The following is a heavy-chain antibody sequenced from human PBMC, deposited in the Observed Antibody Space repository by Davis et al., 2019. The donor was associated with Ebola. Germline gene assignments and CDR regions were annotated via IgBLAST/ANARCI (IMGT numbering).Heavy chain of an antibody. Sequence: GGSLRLSCEASGFTVSSNYMNWVRQDPGKGLEWVSVIYSGDNTYYADSVKGRFTISRDNSKNTLYLQMNSLRADDTAVYYCAREGGSGYFDYWGQGTLVTVSS. V-gene: IGHV3-53*01. D-gene: IGHD3-10*01. CDR3: AREGGSGYFDY. J-gene: IGHJ4*02. CDR1: GFTVSSNY. CDR2: IYSGDNT.